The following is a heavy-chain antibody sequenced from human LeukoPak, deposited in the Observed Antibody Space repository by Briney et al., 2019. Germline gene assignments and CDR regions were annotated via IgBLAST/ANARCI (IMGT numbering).Heavy chain of an antibody. V-gene: IGHV3-43*02. J-gene: IGHJ4*02. CDR3: AKDINCVGGSYADY. CDR1: GSTFDDYA. CDR2: TSRDGGST. D-gene: IGHD3-16*01. Sequence: GGSMRPSCAAAGSTFDDYAMHWVRQTPGKGLGWVSITSRDGGSTYYADSVKGRFTISRENSKKSLYLQMNSLRNEDSRVYYCAKDINCVGGSYADYWGRGTLASVPS.